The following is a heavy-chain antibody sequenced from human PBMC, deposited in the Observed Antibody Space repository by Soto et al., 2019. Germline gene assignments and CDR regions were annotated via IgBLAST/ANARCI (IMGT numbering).Heavy chain of an antibody. CDR1: GYTLTELS. J-gene: IGHJ3*02. D-gene: IGHD3-10*01. CDR2: FDPEDGET. V-gene: IGHV1-24*01. CDR3: ATALTMVRGPLRYDAFDI. Sequence: QVQLVQSGAEVKKPGASVKVSCKVSGYTLTELSMDWVRQAPGKGLEWMGGFDPEDGETIYAQKFQGRVTMTEDTSTDTAYMELSSLRSEDTAVYYCATALTMVRGPLRYDAFDIWGQGTMVTVSS.